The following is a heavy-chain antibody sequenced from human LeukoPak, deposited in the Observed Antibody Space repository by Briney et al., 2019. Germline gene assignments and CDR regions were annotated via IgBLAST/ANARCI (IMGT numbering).Heavy chain of an antibody. CDR1: GGSINSYY. CDR2: IYTSGST. Sequence: SSETLSLTCTVSGGSINSYYWSWIRQPAGNGLEWIGRIYTSGSTNYNPSLKSRVTMSVDTSKNQFTLKLSSVTAADTAVYYCARGIGSWYYFDYWGQGTLVTVSS. D-gene: IGHD6-13*01. J-gene: IGHJ4*02. V-gene: IGHV4-4*07. CDR3: ARGIGSWYYFDY.